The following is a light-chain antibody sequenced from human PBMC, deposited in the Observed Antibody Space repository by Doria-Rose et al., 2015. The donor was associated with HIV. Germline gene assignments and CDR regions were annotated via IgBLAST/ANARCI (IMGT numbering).Light chain of an antibody. Sequence: TQSPGTLSLSPGGRATLSCRASQSFSSTYLAWYQQKPGQAPSLLIYDGSTRATGIPDRFSASGSRTDLTLTINRLEPEDFALYYCHQDGTSWTFVQGTKVEI. CDR3: HQDGTSWT. J-gene: IGKJ1*01. CDR1: QSFSSTY. CDR2: DGS. V-gene: IGKV3-20*01.